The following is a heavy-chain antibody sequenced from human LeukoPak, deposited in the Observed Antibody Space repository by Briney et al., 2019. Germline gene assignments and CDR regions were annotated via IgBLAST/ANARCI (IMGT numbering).Heavy chain of an antibody. V-gene: IGHV3-23*01. Sequence: GGLRLSCAASGFTCSSYAMNWVRQAPGKGLEWVSIIFGTGDTTYYADSVKGRFTVSRDNSKNTLYLQMNDLRPEDTAKYYCAKRNTMIRGGPCFDHWGQGLLVTVSS. CDR2: IFGTGDTT. J-gene: IGHJ4*02. CDR3: AKRNTMIRGGPCFDH. D-gene: IGHD3-10*01. CDR1: GFTCSSYA.